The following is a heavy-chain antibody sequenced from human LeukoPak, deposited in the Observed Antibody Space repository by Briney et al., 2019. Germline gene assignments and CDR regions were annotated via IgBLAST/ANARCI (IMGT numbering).Heavy chain of an antibody. CDR2: IYYSGST. Sequence: PSETLSLTCTVSGGSISSSSYYWGWIRQPPGKGLEWIGSIYYSGSTYYNPSLKSRVTISVDTSKNQFSLKLSSVTAADTAVYYCAVTSRIGNWFDPWGQGTLVTVSS. J-gene: IGHJ5*02. D-gene: IGHD2-15*01. CDR3: AVTSRIGNWFDP. CDR1: GGSISSSSYY. V-gene: IGHV4-39*07.